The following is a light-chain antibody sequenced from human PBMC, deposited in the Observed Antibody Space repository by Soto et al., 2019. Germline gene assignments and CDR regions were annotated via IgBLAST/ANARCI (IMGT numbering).Light chain of an antibody. V-gene: IGKV3-20*01. Sequence: IVLTQSPGTLSLSPGERATLSCRASQSVTSDYLAWYQQKPGQPARLLIYGASNRATAIADRFSGSGSATAFTLAISRVDPEDFAVYYCHQYGSSPYTFGQGTRLDI. J-gene: IGKJ2*01. CDR1: QSVTSDY. CDR3: HQYGSSPYT. CDR2: GAS.